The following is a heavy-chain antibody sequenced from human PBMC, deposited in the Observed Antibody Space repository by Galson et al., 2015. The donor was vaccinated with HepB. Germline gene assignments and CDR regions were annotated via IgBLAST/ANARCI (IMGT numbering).Heavy chain of an antibody. J-gene: IGHJ4*02. V-gene: IGHV1-2*06. CDR1: GYTFTGYY. CDR2: SHPKSGAT. Sequence: SVKVSCKASGYTFTGYYIHWVRQAPGQGLEWVGRSHPKSGATNFAQRFQGRVTMTLGTSSNTAYMELRRLRSDDTAVYYCARDVIGYGYGYWGQGTLVTVSS. CDR3: ARDVIGYGYGY. D-gene: IGHD5-18*01.